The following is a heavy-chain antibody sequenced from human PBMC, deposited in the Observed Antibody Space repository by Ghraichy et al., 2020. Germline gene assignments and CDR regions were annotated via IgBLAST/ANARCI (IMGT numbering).Heavy chain of an antibody. J-gene: IGHJ4*02. V-gene: IGHV4-31*03. CDR1: GVSISSDGSY. CDR2: IYYSGYT. CDR3: ARTVGRSGSSRFDY. D-gene: IGHD1-26*01. Sequence: SETLSLTCTVSGVSISSDGSYWSWIRHHPGKGLEWMGYIYYSGYTYYNPTLKSRIAISVDTSENQFSLKLSSVTAADTAVYYCARTVGRSGSSRFDYWGQGPLVTVSS.